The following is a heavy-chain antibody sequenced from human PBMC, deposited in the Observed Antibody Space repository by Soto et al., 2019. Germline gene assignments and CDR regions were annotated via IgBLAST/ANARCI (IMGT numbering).Heavy chain of an antibody. CDR3: ASREIQGPIDY. CDR2: IYYRGTT. CDR1: GYSISSSNW. D-gene: IGHD1-26*01. J-gene: IGHJ4*02. V-gene: IGHV4-28*01. Sequence: QVQLQESGPGLVKPSDTLSLTCAVSGYSISSSNWWGWIRQPPGKGLEWIGYIYYRGTTYYNPSLKSRVTMSVDTSKNQFSLKLTSVTAVDTAVYYCASREIQGPIDYWGQGTLVTVSS.